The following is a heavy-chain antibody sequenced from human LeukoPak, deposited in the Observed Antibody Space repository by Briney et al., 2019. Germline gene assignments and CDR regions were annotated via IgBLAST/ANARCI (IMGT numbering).Heavy chain of an antibody. D-gene: IGHD3-9*01. CDR2: INHSGST. CDR3: ARGSLYYDILTGYYSSRDAFDI. CDR1: GGSFSGYY. J-gene: IGHJ3*02. Sequence: SETLSLTCAVYGGSFSGYYWSWIRQPPGKGLEWIGEINHSGSTNYNPSLKSQVTISVDTSKNQFSLRLSSVTAADTAVYYCARGSLYYDILTGYYSSRDAFDIWGQGTMVTVSS. V-gene: IGHV4-34*01.